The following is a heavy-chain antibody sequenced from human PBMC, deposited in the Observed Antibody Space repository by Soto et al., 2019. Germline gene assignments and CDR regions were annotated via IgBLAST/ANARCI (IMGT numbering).Heavy chain of an antibody. CDR1: GFTFSSYA. CDR2: ISGSVGST. CDR3: ARRGSGRYYDY. D-gene: IGHD1-26*01. Sequence: EVQLLESGGGLVQPGGSLRLSCAASGFTFSSYAMRWVRQAPVKGLEWVSAISGSVGSTYYADSVKGRFTISRDNSKNTLYLQMNSLRADDPAVYYCARRGSGRYYDYWGQGTLVTVSS. J-gene: IGHJ4*02. V-gene: IGHV3-23*01.